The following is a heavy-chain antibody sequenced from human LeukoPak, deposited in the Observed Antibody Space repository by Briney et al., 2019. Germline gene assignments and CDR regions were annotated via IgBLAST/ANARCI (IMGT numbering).Heavy chain of an antibody. CDR2: LNPNIGGT. CDR3: ARSNYGGQGAGDIWFDP. D-gene: IGHD4-23*01. J-gene: IGHJ5*02. V-gene: IGHV1-2*02. CDR1: GYTFTGYY. Sequence: ASVKVSCKASGYTFTGYYLHWVRQAPGQGLEWMGWLNPNIGGTNYAPKFQGRVTMTRDMSINTAYMDLSSLTPDDTAIYYCARSNYGGQGAGDIWFDPWGQGTLVTVSS.